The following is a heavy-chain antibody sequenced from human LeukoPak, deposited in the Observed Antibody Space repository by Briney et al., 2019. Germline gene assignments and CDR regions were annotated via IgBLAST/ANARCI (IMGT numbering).Heavy chain of an antibody. CDR3: ARTGRRPNWFDP. CDR1: GGTFSNHA. CDR2: VIPILGIA. Sequence: GASVKVSCKASGGTFSNHAVSWVRQAPGQGLEWMGRVIPILGIANHAQRFQGRVTITADKSTSTAYMELRSLRSDDTAVYYCARTGRRPNWFDPWGQGTLVTVSS. V-gene: IGHV1-69*04. D-gene: IGHD2-15*01. J-gene: IGHJ5*02.